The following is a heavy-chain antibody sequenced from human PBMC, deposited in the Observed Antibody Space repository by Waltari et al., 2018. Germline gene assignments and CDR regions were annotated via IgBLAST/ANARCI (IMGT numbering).Heavy chain of an antibody. Sequence: QVQLQQWGAGLLKPSETLSLTCAVYGGSFSGYYWSWIRQPPGKGLEWIGEINHSGSTNYNPSRKSRVTISVDPSKNQFSLKLSSVTAADTAVYYCARGMGYCSGGSCSPYYYYYYYMDVWGKGTTVTISS. D-gene: IGHD2-15*01. J-gene: IGHJ6*03. V-gene: IGHV4-34*01. CDR3: ARGMGYCSGGSCSPYYYYYYYMDV. CDR1: GGSFSGYY. CDR2: INHSGST.